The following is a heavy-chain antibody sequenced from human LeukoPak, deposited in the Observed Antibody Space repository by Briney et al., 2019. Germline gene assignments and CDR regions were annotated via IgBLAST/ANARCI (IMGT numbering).Heavy chain of an antibody. Sequence: GRSLRLSCAASGFTFSSYGMHWVRQAPGKGLEWVAVISYDGSNKYYADSEKGRFTISRNNSKNTLYLQMNSLRAEDTAVYYCAKLGSLDYYDSSGYYSPLPYFDYWGQGTLVTVSS. CDR1: GFTFSSYG. V-gene: IGHV3-30*18. D-gene: IGHD3-22*01. J-gene: IGHJ4*02. CDR2: ISYDGSNK. CDR3: AKLGSLDYYDSSGYYSPLPYFDY.